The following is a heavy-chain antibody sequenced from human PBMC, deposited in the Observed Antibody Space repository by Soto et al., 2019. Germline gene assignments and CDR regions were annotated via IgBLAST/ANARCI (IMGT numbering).Heavy chain of an antibody. CDR3: AQDYYGMDV. Sequence: GGSVRLSCAASGFTFSSYSMNWVRQAPGKGLEWVSSISSSSSYIYYADSVKGRFTISRDNSKNTLYLQMNSLRAEDTAVYYCAQDYYGMDVWGQGTTVTVSS. V-gene: IGHV3-21*04. D-gene: IGHD2-15*01. J-gene: IGHJ6*02. CDR2: ISSSSSYI. CDR1: GFTFSSYS.